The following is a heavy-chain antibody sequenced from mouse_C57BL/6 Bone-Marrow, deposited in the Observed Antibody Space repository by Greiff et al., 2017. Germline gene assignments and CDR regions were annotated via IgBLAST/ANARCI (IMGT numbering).Heavy chain of an antibody. CDR3: AMRYYFDY. D-gene: IGHD2-3*01. V-gene: IGHV1-81*01. CDR2: LYPRSGNP. J-gene: IGHJ2*01. CDR1: GYTFTSYG. Sequence: VKLVESGAELARPGASVKLSCKASGYTFTSYGISWVKQSTGQGLEWIGELYPRSGNPYYNEKFKGKATLTADKSSSTAYMELRSLTSEDSAVYFCAMRYYFDYWGQGTTLTVSS.